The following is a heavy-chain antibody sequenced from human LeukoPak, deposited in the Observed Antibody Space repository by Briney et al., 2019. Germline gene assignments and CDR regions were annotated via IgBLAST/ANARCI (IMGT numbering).Heavy chain of an antibody. V-gene: IGHV1-24*01. J-gene: IGHJ4*02. D-gene: IGHD5/OR15-5a*01. CDR3: ATLVESTQSGFDN. CDR1: GNTLTELS. Sequence: GASVKVSCKVSGNTLTELSMHWVRQAPGKGLEWMGGFDPEADETIYTHKFQGRLTMIEDTSTDTAYMELSSLRSEDTAVYYCATLVESTQSGFDNWGQGTLVTVSS. CDR2: FDPEADET.